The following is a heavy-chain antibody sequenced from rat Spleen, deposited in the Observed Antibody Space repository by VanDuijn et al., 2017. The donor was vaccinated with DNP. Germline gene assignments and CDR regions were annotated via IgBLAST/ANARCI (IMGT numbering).Heavy chain of an antibody. CDR1: GFSFRNYY. Sequence: EVELVESGGGLVQPGRSLKLSCAASGFSFRNYYMAWVRQAPAKGLEWVAYIGSAAYAPYYGDSVKGRFAISRDNAKSTLYLQMNSLRSEDMATYYCVRWNSGHFDYWGQGVMVTVSS. V-gene: IGHV5-22*01. CDR3: VRWNSGHFDY. J-gene: IGHJ2*01. CDR2: IGSAAYAP. D-gene: IGHD4-3*01.